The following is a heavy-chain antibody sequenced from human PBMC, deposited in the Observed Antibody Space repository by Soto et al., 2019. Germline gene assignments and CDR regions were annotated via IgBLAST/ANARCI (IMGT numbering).Heavy chain of an antibody. CDR3: ARVLGEPRETWFVGFDY. J-gene: IGHJ4*02. V-gene: IGHV1-2*02. D-gene: IGHD3-16*01. CDR2: INPANGVT. CDR1: GYTFIDHY. Sequence: ASVKVSCKASGYTFIDHYVHWMRQAPGQGLEWMGWINPANGVTNFAQKFLGRVTITIDTSRNQLFLKLSSVTAADTAIYYCARVLGEPRETWFVGFDYWGQGSQVTVSS.